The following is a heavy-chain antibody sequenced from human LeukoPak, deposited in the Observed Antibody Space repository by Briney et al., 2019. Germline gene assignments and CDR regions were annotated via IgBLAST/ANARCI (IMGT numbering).Heavy chain of an antibody. CDR1: RYTFTGYY. D-gene: IGHD1-26*01. Sequence: EASVKVSCKASRYTFTGYYMHWVRQAPGQGLEWMGWINPNSGGTNYAQKFQGRVTMTRDTSISTAYMELSRLRSDDTAVYYCARGSVGATVWWGPNFDYWGQGTLVTVSS. CDR3: ARGSVGATVWWGPNFDY. J-gene: IGHJ4*02. V-gene: IGHV1-2*02. CDR2: INPNSGGT.